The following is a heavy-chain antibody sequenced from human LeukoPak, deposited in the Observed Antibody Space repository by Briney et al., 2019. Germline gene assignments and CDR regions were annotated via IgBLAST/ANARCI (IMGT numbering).Heavy chain of an antibody. J-gene: IGHJ4*02. D-gene: IGHD1-1*01. V-gene: IGHV3-30*02. CDR3: AKGNELGVNWNPFDY. Sequence: GGSLRLSCAASGFTFSNYGMHWVRQAPGKGLEWVAFIRFDGSNIYYEDSVRGRFTISRDNSKNTLYLQMNSLRPGDTAVYYCAKGNELGVNWNPFDYWGQGTLVTVSS. CDR1: GFTFSNYG. CDR2: IRFDGSNI.